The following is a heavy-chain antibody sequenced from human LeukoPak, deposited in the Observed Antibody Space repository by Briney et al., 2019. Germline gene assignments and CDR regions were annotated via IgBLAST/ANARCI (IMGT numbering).Heavy chain of an antibody. V-gene: IGHV4-59*08. J-gene: IGHJ1*01. CDR1: GGSISSYY. CDR3: ARHSKYYYDSSGSYVGYFQH. D-gene: IGHD3-22*01. Sequence: PSETLSLTCTVSGGSISSYYWSWIRQPPGKGLEWIGYIYYSGSTNYNPSLKSRVTISVDTSKNQFSLKLSSVTAADTAVYYCARHSKYYYDSSGSYVGYFQHWGQGTLVTVSS. CDR2: IYYSGST.